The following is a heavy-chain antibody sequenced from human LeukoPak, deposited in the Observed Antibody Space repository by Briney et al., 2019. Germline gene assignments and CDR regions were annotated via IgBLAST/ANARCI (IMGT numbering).Heavy chain of an antibody. J-gene: IGHJ6*04. V-gene: IGHV3-30*04. CDR2: ISDDGSNK. CDR1: GFTFSSYA. Sequence: PGRSLRLSCAASGFTFSSYAMHWVRQAPGKGLEWVAVISDDGSNKYYADSVKGRFTISRDNPKNTLYAQMNSLRAEDTAVYYCAKEPSSSSWPYYYYGMDVWGKGTTVTVSS. D-gene: IGHD6-13*01. CDR3: AKEPSSSSWPYYYYGMDV.